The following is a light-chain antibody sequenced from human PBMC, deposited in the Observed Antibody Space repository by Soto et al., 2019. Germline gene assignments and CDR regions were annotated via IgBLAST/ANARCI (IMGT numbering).Light chain of an antibody. Sequence: EIVLTQSPGTLSLSPGERATLSCRASQSVSSSYLASYQQKPGQAPRLLRYGASSRATGIPDRFSGSGSGTDFTLTISRLEPEAFAVSYCQQYGSSPITFGQGTRLEIK. V-gene: IGKV3-20*01. CDR2: GAS. CDR1: QSVSSSY. CDR3: QQYGSSPIT. J-gene: IGKJ5*01.